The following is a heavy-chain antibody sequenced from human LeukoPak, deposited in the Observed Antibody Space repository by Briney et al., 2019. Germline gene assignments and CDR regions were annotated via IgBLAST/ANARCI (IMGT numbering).Heavy chain of an antibody. J-gene: IGHJ4*02. CDR2: IYYSGST. Sequence: SETLSLTCTVSGGSISSGGYCWSWIRQHPGKGLEWIGYIYYSGSTYYNPSLKSRVTISVDTSKNQFSLKLSSVTAADTAVYYCASAYSGSRGDNFDYWGQGTLVTVSS. V-gene: IGHV4-31*03. D-gene: IGHD1-26*01. CDR3: ASAYSGSRGDNFDY. CDR1: GGSISSGGYC.